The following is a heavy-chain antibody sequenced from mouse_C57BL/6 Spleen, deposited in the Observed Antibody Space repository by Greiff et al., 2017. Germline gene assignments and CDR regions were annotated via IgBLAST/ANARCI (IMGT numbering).Heavy chain of an antibody. V-gene: IGHV14-4*01. D-gene: IGHD2-4*01. CDR2: IDPENGDT. CDR3: TDGGLRRTFAD. CDR1: GFNIKDDY. J-gene: IGHJ3*01. Sequence: VQLQQSGAELVRPGASVKLSCTASGFNIKDDYMHWVKQRPEQGLEWIGWIDPENGDTDYASKFQGKATITADTSTNTAYLQLSSLTYEDTTVYYCTDGGLRRTFADWGQGTLVTVSA.